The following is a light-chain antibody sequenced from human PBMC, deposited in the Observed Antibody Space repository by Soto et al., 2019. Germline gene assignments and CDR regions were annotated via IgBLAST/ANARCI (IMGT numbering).Light chain of an antibody. V-gene: IGKV1-5*01. Sequence: DIQMTQSPSTLSASVGDRVIITSRASQSISTWLAWYQQKPGEGPKLLIYSASTLQSGVPSRFSGSGSGTEFTLTISGLQPDDFATYYCQQYDGNFGGGTRVEIK. J-gene: IGKJ4*01. CDR3: QQYDGN. CDR1: QSISTW. CDR2: SAS.